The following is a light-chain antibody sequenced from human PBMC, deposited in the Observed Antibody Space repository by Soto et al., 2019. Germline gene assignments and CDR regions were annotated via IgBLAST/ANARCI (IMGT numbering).Light chain of an antibody. CDR2: GAS. CDR3: QQYGSSPPMYT. Sequence: EIVLTQSPGTLSLSPGERATLSCRASQSVSSSSLAWYQQKPGQAPRPLIYGASSRATGIPDRFSGSGSGTDFTVTISRLEPEDFAVYYCQQYGSSPPMYTFGQGTKLEIK. V-gene: IGKV3-20*01. J-gene: IGKJ2*01. CDR1: QSVSSSS.